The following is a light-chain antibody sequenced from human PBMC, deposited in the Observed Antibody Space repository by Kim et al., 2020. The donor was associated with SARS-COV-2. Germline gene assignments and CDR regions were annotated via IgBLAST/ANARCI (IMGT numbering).Light chain of an antibody. CDR1: QGISSA. CDR3: INFNSYTSPLT. J-gene: IGKJ4*01. V-gene: IGKV1-13*02. Sequence: AIQLTQSPSSLSASVGDRVTVTCRASQGISSALDWYQQKPGKAPKLLIYDASSLESGVPSRFSGSGSGTDFTLTISSLQPEAFDSSHCINFNSYTSPLTFGGGTKVDIK. CDR2: DAS.